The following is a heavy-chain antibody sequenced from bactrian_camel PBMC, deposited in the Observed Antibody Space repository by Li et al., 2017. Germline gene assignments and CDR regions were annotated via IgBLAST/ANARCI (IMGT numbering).Heavy chain of an antibody. D-gene: IGHD2*01. Sequence: QLVESGGGSVQAGGSLRLSCVAYLRTASYDCMGWFRQAPGKEREGIAAVYPNGTGAYADSVKGRFTISQDSGNQTVYLRMNNLKPEDTALYYCAAARVIGRCSVLLGTFARNLVTVWGQGTQVTVS. J-gene: IGHJ4*01. CDR1: LRTASYDC. CDR2: VYPNGTGA. CDR3: AAARVIGRCSVLLGTFARNLVTV. V-gene: IGHV3-3*01.